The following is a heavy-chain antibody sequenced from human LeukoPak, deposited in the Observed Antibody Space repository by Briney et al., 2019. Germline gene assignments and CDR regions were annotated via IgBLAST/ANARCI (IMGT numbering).Heavy chain of an antibody. Sequence: SETLSLTCTVSGGSISSYYWSWIRQPPGKGLEWIGYIYYSGSTNYNPSLKSRVTISVDTSKNQFSLKLSSVTAADTAVYYCARSPYGSGSYYNGPQIPDYRGQGTLVTVSS. V-gene: IGHV4-59*01. D-gene: IGHD3-10*01. CDR2: IYYSGST. J-gene: IGHJ4*02. CDR1: GGSISSYY. CDR3: ARSPYGSGSYYNGPQIPDY.